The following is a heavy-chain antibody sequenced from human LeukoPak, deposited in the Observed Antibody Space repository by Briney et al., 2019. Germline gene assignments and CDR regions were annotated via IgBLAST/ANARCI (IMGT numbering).Heavy chain of an antibody. J-gene: IGHJ4*02. Sequence: GGSLRLSCAATGFTLSGHSMNWVRQAPGKGLDWVSSISPTSAYIYYQDSVKGRFTISRDDAKNSLYLQMNSLRAEDTAVYYCASGYDSSGYYYNYWGQGTLVTVSS. V-gene: IGHV3-21*01. CDR1: GFTLSGHS. CDR2: ISPTSAYI. D-gene: IGHD3-22*01. CDR3: ASGYDSSGYYYNY.